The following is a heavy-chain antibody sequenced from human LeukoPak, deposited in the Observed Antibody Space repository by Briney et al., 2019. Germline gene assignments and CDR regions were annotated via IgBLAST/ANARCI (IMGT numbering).Heavy chain of an antibody. V-gene: IGHV4-61*08. Sequence: SETLSLTCTVSGGSISSGGYYWSWIRQHPGKGLEWIGYIYYSGSTNYNPSLKSRVTISVDTSKNQFSLKLSSVTAADTAVYYCARFPDHGDYDDAFDIWGQGTMVTVSS. D-gene: IGHD4-17*01. CDR2: IYYSGST. CDR1: GGSISSGGYY. J-gene: IGHJ3*02. CDR3: ARFPDHGDYDDAFDI.